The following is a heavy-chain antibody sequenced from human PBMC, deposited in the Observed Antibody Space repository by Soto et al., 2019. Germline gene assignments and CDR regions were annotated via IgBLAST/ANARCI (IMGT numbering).Heavy chain of an antibody. CDR1: GFTFSSYG. D-gene: IGHD3-16*01. CDR3: ARDQGDYGMDV. CDR2: IWYDGSNK. J-gene: IGHJ6*02. Sequence: QVQLVESGGGVVQPGRSLRLSCAASGFTFSSYGMHWVRQAPGKGLEWVAVIWYDGSNKYYADSVKGRFTISRDNSKNTLYLQMNSLRAEDTAVYYCARDQGDYGMDVWGQGTTVTVFS. V-gene: IGHV3-33*01.